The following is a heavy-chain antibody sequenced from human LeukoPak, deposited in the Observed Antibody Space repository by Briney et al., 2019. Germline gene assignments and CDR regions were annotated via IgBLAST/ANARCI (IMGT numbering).Heavy chain of an antibody. V-gene: IGHV3-23*01. CDR3: AKDRWARSGDLFDC. D-gene: IGHD1-26*01. CDR2: IIGSVGST. J-gene: IGHJ4*02. CDR1: GFTLSSYA. Sequence: RGSLRLSCAASGFTLSSYAMSWVRQAPGKGLEWVSAIIGSVGSTYYANSVKGPVSTSTDNSKNALYLQMNSLRAEETAVYYCAKDRWARSGDLFDCWGQGRLVTVCS.